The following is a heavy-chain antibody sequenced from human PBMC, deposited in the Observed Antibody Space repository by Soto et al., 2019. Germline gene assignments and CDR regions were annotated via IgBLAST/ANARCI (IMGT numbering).Heavy chain of an antibody. D-gene: IGHD6-6*01. CDR2: INNNGTIT. J-gene: IGHJ4*02. V-gene: IGHV3-74*01. Sequence: EVQLVESGGGLVQPGGSLRLSCATSGFNFSTYWMHWVRQVPGKGILWISRINNNGTITHYADSAKGRFTISRDNAKKTLYMQMNSLRAEDTAVYYCAIRAYSSSSYFDYWGRGTLVTVSS. CDR1: GFNFSTYW. CDR3: AIRAYSSSSYFDY.